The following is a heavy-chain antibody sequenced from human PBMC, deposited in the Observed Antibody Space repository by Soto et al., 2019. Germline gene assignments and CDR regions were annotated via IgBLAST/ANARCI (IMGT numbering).Heavy chain of an antibody. CDR3: ATQVDTAMILYFDY. D-gene: IGHD5-18*01. Sequence: SETLSLTCTVSGGSVSSGSYYWGWIRQPPGKGLEWIGSIYYSGSTYYNPSLKSRVTISVDTSKNQFSLKLSSVTAADTAVYYCATQVDTAMILYFDYWGQGTLVTVSS. CDR1: GGSVSSGSYY. J-gene: IGHJ4*02. CDR2: IYYSGST. V-gene: IGHV4-39*01.